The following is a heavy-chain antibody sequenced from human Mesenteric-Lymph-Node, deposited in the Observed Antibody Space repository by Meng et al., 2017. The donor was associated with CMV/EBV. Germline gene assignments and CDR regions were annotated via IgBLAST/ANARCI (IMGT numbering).Heavy chain of an antibody. D-gene: IGHD1-26*01. V-gene: IGHV3-30*02. CDR3: ARDEGVGARGFDY. J-gene: IGHJ4*02. Sequence: GESLKISCAASGFTFSSYGMHWVRQAPGKGLEWVAFIRYDGSNKYYADSVKGRFTISRDTSKNTLYLQMNSLRAEDTAVYYCARDEGVGARGFDYWGQGTLVTVSS. CDR2: IRYDGSNK. CDR1: GFTFSSYG.